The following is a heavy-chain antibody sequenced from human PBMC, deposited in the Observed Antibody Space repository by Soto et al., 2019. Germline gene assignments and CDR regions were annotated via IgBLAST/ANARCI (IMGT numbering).Heavy chain of an antibody. J-gene: IGHJ6*03. CDR3: AKPEVLANSPPFILSRSPPAYYYYYYMDV. CDR1: GFNFRSYA. Sequence: EVQLVESGGGLVQPGGSLRLSCAASGFNFRSYAMSWIRQAPGKGLEWVSVVSGTSHTTYYVESVKGRFTVSRDNSEDTLSLLIISITPDDTAIYYCAKPEVLANSPPFILSRSPPAYYYYYYMDVWGKGTAVTVSS. D-gene: IGHD3-3*01. CDR2: VSGTSHTT. V-gene: IGHV3-23*04.